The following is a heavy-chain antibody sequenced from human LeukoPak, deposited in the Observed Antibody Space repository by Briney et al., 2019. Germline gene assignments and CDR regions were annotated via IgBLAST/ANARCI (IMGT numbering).Heavy chain of an antibody. CDR3: AKVARGRSQLGYFDY. CDR1: GFTFDDYA. Sequence: GGSLRLSCAASGFTFDDYAMHWVRQAPGKGLEWVSGISWNSGSIGYADSVKGRFTISRDNAKNSLYLQMNSLRAEDMALYYCAKVARGRSQLGYFDYWGQGTLVTVSS. CDR2: ISWNSGSI. V-gene: IGHV3-9*03. J-gene: IGHJ4*02. D-gene: IGHD3-10*01.